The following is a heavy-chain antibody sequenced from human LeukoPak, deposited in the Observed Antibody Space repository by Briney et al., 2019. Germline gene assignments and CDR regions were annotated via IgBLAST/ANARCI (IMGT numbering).Heavy chain of an antibody. J-gene: IGHJ4*02. Sequence: PSETLSLTCTVSGGSISSYYWTWIRQPPGKGLEWIGYIHYSGTTSHNPSLKSRVSISVDTSKNQFSLKMSSVTAADTAVYYCARLKGEASVTERFDYWGQRTLVTVSS. CDR2: IHYSGTT. CDR3: ARLKGEASVTERFDY. CDR1: GGSISSYY. D-gene: IGHD3-16*01. V-gene: IGHV4-59*08.